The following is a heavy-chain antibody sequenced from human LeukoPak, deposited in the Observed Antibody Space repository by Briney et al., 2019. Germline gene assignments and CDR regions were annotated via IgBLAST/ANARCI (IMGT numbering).Heavy chain of an antibody. J-gene: IGHJ6*02. CDR1: GYTFTSYD. V-gene: IGHV1-8*01. D-gene: IGHD6-13*01. CDR2: MNPNSGNT. CDR3: ARDYPGSSWYWDYYYGMDV. Sequence: VASVTVSCTASGYTFTSYDINWVRQAPGQGLEWMGWMNPNSGNTGYAQKFQGRVTMTRNTSISTAYMELSSLRSEDTAVYYCARDYPGSSWYWDYYYGMDVWGQGTTVTVSS.